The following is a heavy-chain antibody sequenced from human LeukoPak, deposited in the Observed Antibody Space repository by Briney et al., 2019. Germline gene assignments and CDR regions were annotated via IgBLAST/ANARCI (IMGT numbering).Heavy chain of an antibody. D-gene: IGHD3-22*01. V-gene: IGHV4-31*03. CDR3: ARDRSDYYDTDGAFDI. CDR2: IYYSGST. Sequence: PSQTLSLTCTVSGGSISSGGYYWSWIRQHPGKGLEWIGYIYYSGSTYYNPSLKSRVTISVDTSKNQFSLKLSSVTAADTAVYYCARDRSDYYDTDGAFDIWGQGTMVTVSS. J-gene: IGHJ3*02. CDR1: GGSISSGGYY.